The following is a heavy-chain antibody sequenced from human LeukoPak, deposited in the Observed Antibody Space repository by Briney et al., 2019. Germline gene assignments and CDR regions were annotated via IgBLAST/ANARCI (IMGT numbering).Heavy chain of an antibody. D-gene: IGHD2-8*01. CDR1: GGSISSSSYY. Sequence: SETLSLTCTVSGGSISSSSYYWGWIRQPPGKGLEWIGSIYYSGSTYYNPSLMSRVTISVDTSKNQFSLKLSSVTAADTAVYYCAREHIVLMVYASNWFDPWGQGTLVTVSS. J-gene: IGHJ5*02. CDR3: AREHIVLMVYASNWFDP. V-gene: IGHV4-39*02. CDR2: IYYSGST.